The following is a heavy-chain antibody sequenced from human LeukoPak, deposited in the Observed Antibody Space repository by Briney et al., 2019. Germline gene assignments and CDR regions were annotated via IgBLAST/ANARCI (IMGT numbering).Heavy chain of an antibody. V-gene: IGHV4-59*12. J-gene: IGHJ4*02. CDR2: IYYSGST. CDR3: ARSSSWYTYYFDY. D-gene: IGHD6-13*01. CDR1: GGSISSYY. Sequence: SETLSLTCTVSGGSISSYYWSWIRQPPGKGLEWIGYIYYSGSTNYNPSLKSRVTISVDTSKNQFSLKLSSVTPEDTAVYYCARSSSWYTYYFDYWGQGTLVTVSS.